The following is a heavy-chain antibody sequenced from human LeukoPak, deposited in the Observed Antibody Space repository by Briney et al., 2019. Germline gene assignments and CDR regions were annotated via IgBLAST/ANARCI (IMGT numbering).Heavy chain of an antibody. CDR3: GREKSGGGGFDY. CDR1: GFTFSSYG. V-gene: IGHV3-33*01. J-gene: IGHJ4*02. D-gene: IGHD1-26*01. Sequence: GGSLRLSCAASGFTFSSYGMHWVRQAPGKGLEWVAVIWYDGSNKYYADSVKGRFTISRDNSKNTLYLQMNSLRAEDTAVYYCGREKSGGGGFDYWGQGTLVTVSS. CDR2: IWYDGSNK.